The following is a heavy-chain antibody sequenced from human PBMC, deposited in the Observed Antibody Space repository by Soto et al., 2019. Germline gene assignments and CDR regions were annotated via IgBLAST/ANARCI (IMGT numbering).Heavy chain of an antibody. CDR3: ARTFTLGLNWFDP. CDR2: IYYSGTT. J-gene: IGHJ5*02. CDR1: GVSISTYY. Sequence: SETLSLTCTVSGVSISTYYWSWIRQPPGKGLEWIGYIYYSGTTNYNPSLKSRVTMSVDTSKNQFSLKLTSVTAADTAVYYCARTFTLGLNWFDPWGQGTLVTVSS. V-gene: IGHV4-59*08.